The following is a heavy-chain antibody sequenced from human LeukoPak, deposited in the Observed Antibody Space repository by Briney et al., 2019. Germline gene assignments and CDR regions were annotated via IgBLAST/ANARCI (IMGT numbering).Heavy chain of an antibody. V-gene: IGHV4-59*08. D-gene: IGHD1-26*01. CDR1: GGSITSYY. CDR3: ARHAIYSGGYSYWFDP. J-gene: IGHJ5*02. CDR2: VYYSGIT. Sequence: SETLSLTCTVSGGSITSYYWSWIRQPPGKGLEWIAFVYYSGITSYNPSLKSRASISVDTSKNLCSLRLSSVTAADTAVYYCARHAIYSGGYSYWFDPWGLGTLVTVSS.